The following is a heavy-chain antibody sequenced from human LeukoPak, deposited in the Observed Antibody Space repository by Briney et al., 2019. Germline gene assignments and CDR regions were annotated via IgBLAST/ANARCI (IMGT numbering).Heavy chain of an antibody. CDR1: GFTLSTHW. CDR3: ARGGLGYGDYYRIGY. Sequence: GGSLRLSCAASGFTLSTHWMHWVRQAPGKGLEWVSSISSSSSYIYYADSVKGRFTISRDNAKNSLYLQMNSLRAEDTAVYYCARGGLGYGDYYRIGYWGQGTLVTVSS. D-gene: IGHD4-17*01. J-gene: IGHJ4*02. V-gene: IGHV3-21*01. CDR2: ISSSSSYI.